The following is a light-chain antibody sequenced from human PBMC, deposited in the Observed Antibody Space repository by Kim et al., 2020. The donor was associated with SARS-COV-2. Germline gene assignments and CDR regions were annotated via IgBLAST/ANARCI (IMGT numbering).Light chain of an antibody. V-gene: IGLV1-44*01. J-gene: IGLJ2*01. CDR3: AAWDDSLKAVV. Sequence: ELTQPPSASATPGQRVTISCSGSYSNIGSNDVNWYQQLPGTAPKLLIYTNNQRPSGVPDRFSGSKSGTSASLAISGLQSEDEVDYYCAAWDDSLKAVVFGGGTQLTVL. CDR1: YSNIGSND. CDR2: TNN.